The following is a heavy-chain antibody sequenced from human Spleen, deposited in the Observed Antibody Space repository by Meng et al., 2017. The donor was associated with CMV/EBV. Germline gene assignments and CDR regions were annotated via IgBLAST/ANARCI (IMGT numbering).Heavy chain of an antibody. V-gene: IGHV4-4*07. CDR1: GGFISSSY. Sequence: QVHLQESGPGLVKPSETLSLTCSVSGGFISSSYWSWVRQPAGKGLEWIGRIYTSGSTNYNPSLKSRVTMSVDTSKNQFSLKLSSVTAADTAVYYCARDGQPIAAAGRGEDYFDYWGQGTLVTVSS. J-gene: IGHJ4*02. CDR3: ARDGQPIAAAGRGEDYFDY. CDR2: IYTSGST. D-gene: IGHD6-13*01.